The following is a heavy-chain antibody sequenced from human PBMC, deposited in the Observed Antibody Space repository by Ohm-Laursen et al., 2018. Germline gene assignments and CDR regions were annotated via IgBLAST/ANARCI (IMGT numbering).Heavy chain of an antibody. CDR1: GFTFSSYG. D-gene: IGHD3-22*01. CDR2: ISYDGSNK. CDR3: AKGMIVVADYYYGMDV. J-gene: IGHJ6*02. V-gene: IGHV3-30*18. Sequence: SLRLSCTASGFTFSSYGMHWVRQAPGKGLEWVAVISYDGSNKYYADSVKGRFTISRDNSKNTLYLQMNSLRAEDTAVYYCAKGMIVVADYYYGMDVWGQGTTVTVSS.